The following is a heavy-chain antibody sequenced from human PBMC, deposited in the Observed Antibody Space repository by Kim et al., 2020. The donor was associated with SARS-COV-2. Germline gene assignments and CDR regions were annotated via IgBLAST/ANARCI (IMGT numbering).Heavy chain of an antibody. CDR2: VSTSGGST. V-gene: IGHV3-23*01. CDR1: GFNFSSYA. Sequence: GGSLRLSCAASGFNFSSYAMSWVRQAPGEGLEWVSTVSTSGGSTFYADSVKGRFSISRDNSQSTLYLQMNSLRAEDTAAYYCARVLGPNYFDYWGQGTLVAVSS. J-gene: IGHJ4*02. CDR3: ARVLGPNYFDY.